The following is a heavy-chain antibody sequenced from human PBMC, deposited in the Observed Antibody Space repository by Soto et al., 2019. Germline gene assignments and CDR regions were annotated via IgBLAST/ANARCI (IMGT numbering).Heavy chain of an antibody. V-gene: IGHV1-3*01. CDR2: INAGNGNT. J-gene: IGHJ6*02. Sequence: ASVKVSCKASGYTFTSYFLHWLRQAPGQRLEWMGWINAGNGNTKYSQKSQGRVTITSDTSASTAYMELSSLRSEDTAVYYCARLPAAAYYYYDMDVWGQGTSVTVSS. CDR1: GYTFTSYF. D-gene: IGHD2-2*01. CDR3: ARLPAAAYYYYDMDV.